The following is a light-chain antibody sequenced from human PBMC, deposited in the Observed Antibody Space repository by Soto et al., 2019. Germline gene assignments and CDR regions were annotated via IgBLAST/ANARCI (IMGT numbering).Light chain of an antibody. V-gene: IGLV2-14*01. CDR1: SSDIGAYNY. Sequence: HSVLAQPASVSGSPGQSITISCTGTSSDIGAYNYVSWYQQHPGKAPKLMIYDVHDRPSGGSYRFSGSKSGITASLTISGLQAEGEADYYCSSYRSSTTLDVFGTGTKVTVL. CDR3: SSYRSSTTLDV. J-gene: IGLJ1*01. CDR2: DVH.